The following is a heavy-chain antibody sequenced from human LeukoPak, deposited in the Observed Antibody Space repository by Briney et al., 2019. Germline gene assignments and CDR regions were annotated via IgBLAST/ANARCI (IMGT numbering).Heavy chain of an antibody. D-gene: IGHD6-13*01. V-gene: IGHV4-59*08. Sequence: KPSETLSLTCTVSGGSISSYYWSWIRQSPGKGLEWIGYIYDSGSTNYNPSLKSRVTISIDTSKNQFSLKLTSVTAADTAVYYCARRYSSSWYFDYWGQGTLFTVSS. CDR3: ARRYSSSWYFDY. J-gene: IGHJ4*02. CDR1: GGSISSYY. CDR2: IYDSGST.